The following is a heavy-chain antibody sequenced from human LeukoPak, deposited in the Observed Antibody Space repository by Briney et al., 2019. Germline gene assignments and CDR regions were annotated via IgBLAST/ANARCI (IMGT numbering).Heavy chain of an antibody. CDR1: GGSISSGSYY. CDR3: ARDAPTAYCSGGTCYFDY. Sequence: SETLSLTCTASGGSISSGSYYWSWIRQPAGKGLEWIGRIYTSGSTNYNPSLKSRVTISLDTSKNQFSLKLSSVTAADTAAYYCARDAPTAYCSGGTCYFDYWGQGTLVTVSS. J-gene: IGHJ4*02. V-gene: IGHV4-61*02. CDR2: IYTSGST. D-gene: IGHD2-15*01.